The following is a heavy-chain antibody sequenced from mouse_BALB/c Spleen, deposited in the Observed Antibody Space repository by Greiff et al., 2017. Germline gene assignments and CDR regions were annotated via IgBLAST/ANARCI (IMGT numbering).Heavy chain of an antibody. CDR3: ARDLYGNFDY. J-gene: IGHJ2*01. CDR2: ISYDGSN. D-gene: IGHD2-1*01. Sequence: VQLKESGPGLVKPSQSLSLTCSVTGYSITSGYYWNWIRQFPGNKLEWMGYISYDGSNNYNPSLKNRISITRDTSKNQFFLKLNSVTTEDTATYYCARDLYGNFDYWGQGTTLTVSS. V-gene: IGHV3-6*02. CDR1: GYSITSGYY.